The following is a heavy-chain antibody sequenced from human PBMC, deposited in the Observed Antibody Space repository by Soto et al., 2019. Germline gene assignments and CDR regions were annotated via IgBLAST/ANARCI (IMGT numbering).Heavy chain of an antibody. V-gene: IGHV3-30-3*01. CDR3: ANGYSSGWYDLFDY. J-gene: IGHJ4*02. Sequence: WGSLRLSCAASGFTFSSYAMHSVRQAPGKGLDLVAVISYDGSNKYYADSVKGRFTISRDNSKNTLYLQMNSLRAEDTAVYYCANGYSSGWYDLFDYWGQGTMVTVSS. CDR2: ISYDGSNK. CDR1: GFTFSSYA. D-gene: IGHD6-19*01.